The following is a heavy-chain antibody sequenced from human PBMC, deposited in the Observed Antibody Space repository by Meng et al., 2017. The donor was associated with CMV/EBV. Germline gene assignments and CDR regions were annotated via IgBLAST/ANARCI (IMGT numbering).Heavy chain of an antibody. CDR3: ARTTVGEFDY. CDR2: IYYSGST. CDR1: GGSISSYY. Sequence: SETLSLTCTVSGGSISSYYWSWIRQPPGKGLEWIGYIYYSGSTNYNPSLKSRVTISVDTSKNQFSLKLSSVTAADTAVYYCARTTVGEFDYWGQGTLVTVSS. V-gene: IGHV4-59*01. J-gene: IGHJ4*02. D-gene: IGHD4-23*01.